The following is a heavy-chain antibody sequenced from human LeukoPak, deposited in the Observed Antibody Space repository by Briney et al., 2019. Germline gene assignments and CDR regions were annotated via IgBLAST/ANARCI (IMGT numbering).Heavy chain of an antibody. CDR3: AKEVWRGFDS. J-gene: IGHJ4*02. V-gene: IGHV3-23*01. CDR1: GFTFSSFA. D-gene: IGHD3-3*01. Sequence: GGSLRLSCAASGFTFSSFAMSWVRQAPGKGLEWVSVISGSGETTHYADSVKGRFTISRDNSKNTLYVEMNSLRADDTAVYFCAKEVWRGFDSWGQGTLVTVSS. CDR2: ISGSGETT.